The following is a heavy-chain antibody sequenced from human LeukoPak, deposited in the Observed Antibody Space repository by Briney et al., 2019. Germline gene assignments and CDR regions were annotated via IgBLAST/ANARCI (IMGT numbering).Heavy chain of an antibody. J-gene: IGHJ4*02. CDR2: ISWDGGST. CDR3: AKARSKGYYDSSLGGD. Sequence: GGSLRLSCAASGFTFDDYTMHWVRQAPGKGLEWVSLISWDGGSTYYADSVKGRFTISRDNSKNSLYLQMNSLGTEDTALYYCAKARSKGYYDSSLGGDWGQGTLVTVSS. D-gene: IGHD3-22*01. V-gene: IGHV3-43*01. CDR1: GFTFDDYT.